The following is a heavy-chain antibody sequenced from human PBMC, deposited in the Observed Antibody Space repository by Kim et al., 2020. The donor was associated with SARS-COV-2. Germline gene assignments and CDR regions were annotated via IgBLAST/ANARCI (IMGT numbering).Heavy chain of an antibody. CDR1: GFTFSSYA. Sequence: GGSLRLSCAASGFTFSSYAMSWVRQAPGKGLEWVSAISGSGGSTYYADSVKGRFTISRDNSKNTLYLQMNSLRAEDTAVYYCAKDLDYYDSSGYTQGYYFDYWGQGALVTGSS. CDR2: ISGSGGST. V-gene: IGHV3-23*01. CDR3: AKDLDYYDSSGYTQGYYFDY. D-gene: IGHD3-22*01. J-gene: IGHJ4*02.